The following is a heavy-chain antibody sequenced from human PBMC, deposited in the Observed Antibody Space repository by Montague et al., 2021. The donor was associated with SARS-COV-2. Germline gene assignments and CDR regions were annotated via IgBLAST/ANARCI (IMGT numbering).Heavy chain of an antibody. D-gene: IGHD3-9*01. CDR1: GFSLSNTGVG. J-gene: IGHJ6*02. V-gene: IGHV2-70*11. Sequence: ALVKPTQTLTLTCSFSGFSLSNTGVGVSWIRQPPGKALEWLARIDWDDDKYYSTSLKTRLTISKDTSKNQVVLTMTNMDPVDTATYYCARRTYDILTGYDYGMDVWGQGTTVTVSS. CDR2: IDWDDDK. CDR3: ARRTYDILTGYDYGMDV.